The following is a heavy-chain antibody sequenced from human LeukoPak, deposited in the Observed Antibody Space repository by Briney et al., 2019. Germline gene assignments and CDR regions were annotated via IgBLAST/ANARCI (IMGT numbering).Heavy chain of an antibody. CDR1: GGSISTYY. Sequence: SETLSLTCSVSGGSISTYYWSWIRQPPGKGLDWIGYIYYTGSTSYNPSLNSRVTISLDASKDQFSLELNSVTPADTAVYYCARGGNYWPQWWFDPWGRGTLVSVSS. V-gene: IGHV4-59*01. CDR2: IYYTGST. D-gene: IGHD1-26*01. J-gene: IGHJ5*02. CDR3: ARGGNYWPQWWFDP.